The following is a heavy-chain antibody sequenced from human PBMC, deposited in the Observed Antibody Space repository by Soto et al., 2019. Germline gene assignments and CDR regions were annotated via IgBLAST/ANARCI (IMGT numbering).Heavy chain of an antibody. V-gene: IGHV3-48*03. CDR1: GFTFSSYE. J-gene: IGHJ6*02. D-gene: IGHD2-15*01. CDR3: ARGPCSGGSCYSGSYYYYGMDV. CDR2: ISSSGSTI. Sequence: GGSLRLSCAASGFTFSSYEMNWVRQAPGKGLEWVSYISSSGSTIYYADSVKGRFTISRDNAKNSLYLQMNSLRAEDTAVYYCARGPCSGGSCYSGSYYYYGMDVWGQGTTVTVPS.